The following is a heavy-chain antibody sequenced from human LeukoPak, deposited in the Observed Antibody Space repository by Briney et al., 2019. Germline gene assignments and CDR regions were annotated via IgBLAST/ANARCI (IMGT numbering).Heavy chain of an antibody. CDR3: ARRNQYYDFWSGYYDGDYFDY. Sequence: GGSLRLSCAASGFTFSSYSMNWVRQAPGKGLEWVSSISSSSSYIYYADSVKGRFTISRDNSKNTLYLQMNSLRAEDTAVYYCARRNQYYDFWSGYYDGDYFDYWGQGTLVTVSS. CDR1: GFTFSSYS. V-gene: IGHV3-21*01. CDR2: ISSSSSYI. D-gene: IGHD3-3*01. J-gene: IGHJ4*02.